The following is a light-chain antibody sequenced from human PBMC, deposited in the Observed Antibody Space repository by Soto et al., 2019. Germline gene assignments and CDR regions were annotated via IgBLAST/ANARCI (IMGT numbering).Light chain of an antibody. CDR3: QQSYSTPLA. CDR2: DAS. Sequence: DIQMTQSPSTLSASVGDRVTITCRASQSISSWLAWYQQKRGKAPKLLIYDASSLESGVPSRFRGSGSGIDFTLTISCMKSEDFATYYCQQSYSTPLAFGQWTNV. CDR1: QSISSW. J-gene: IGKJ1*01. V-gene: IGKV1-5*01.